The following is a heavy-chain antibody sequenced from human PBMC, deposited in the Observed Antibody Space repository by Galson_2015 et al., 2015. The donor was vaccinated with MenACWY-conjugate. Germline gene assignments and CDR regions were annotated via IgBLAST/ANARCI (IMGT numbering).Heavy chain of an antibody. V-gene: IGHV3-30*18. CDR1: GFTFRSSG. CDR3: AKGRLLYSSGWYSNYYYYGMDV. D-gene: IGHD6-19*01. CDR2: ISYDGSNK. J-gene: IGHJ6*02. Sequence: SLRLSCAASGFTFRSSGMHWVRQAPGKGLEWVAVISYDGSNKYYADSVRGRFTISRDNSKNTLYLQMKSLRAEDTAVYYCAKGRLLYSSGWYSNYYYYGMDVCGLGTTVPVSS.